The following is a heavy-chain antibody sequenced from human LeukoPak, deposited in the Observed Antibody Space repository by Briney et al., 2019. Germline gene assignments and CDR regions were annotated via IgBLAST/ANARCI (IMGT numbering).Heavy chain of an antibody. CDR2: IYDSGST. J-gene: IGHJ5*02. V-gene: IGHV4-30-2*01. CDR3: ARPVTRGWFDP. Sequence: SETLSLTCAVSGGSISSGGHSWSWVRQPPGKGPEWIGCIYDSGSTYYNPSLKSRVTISVDRSKNQFSLKLSSVTAADTAVYYCARPVTRGWFDPWGQGTLVTVSS. D-gene: IGHD4-17*01. CDR1: GGSISSGGHS.